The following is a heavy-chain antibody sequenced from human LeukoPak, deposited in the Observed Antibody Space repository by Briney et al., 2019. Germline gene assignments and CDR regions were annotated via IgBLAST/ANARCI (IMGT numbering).Heavy chain of an antibody. CDR1: GLTFSRYA. V-gene: IGHV3-23*01. J-gene: IGHJ4*02. D-gene: IGHD3-22*01. CDR2: VSSSGGST. CDR3: AKQAYDSPRTDFDY. Sequence: GGSLRLSCAASGLTFSRYAVSWVRQAPGKGLEWVSGVSSSGGSTYYADSVKGRFTISRDNSKNTLHLQMNSLRAEDTAIYYCAKQAYDSPRTDFDYWGQGTLVTVSS.